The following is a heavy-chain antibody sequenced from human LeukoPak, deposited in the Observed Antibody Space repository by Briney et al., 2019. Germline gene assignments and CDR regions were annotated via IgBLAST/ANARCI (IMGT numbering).Heavy chain of an antibody. Sequence: ASEKVSCKAFGGSFNSEAISWVRQDPGQGLEWMGGIIPIFCTANYAQKFQGRVTITTDASTSTDYMDASSLRSEDTAVYFCGRKAGDCGGGSCYSIDYWGQGTLVTVSS. D-gene: IGHD2-15*01. V-gene: IGHV1-69*05. CDR2: IIPIFCTA. J-gene: IGHJ4*02. CDR3: GRKAGDCGGGSCYSIDY. CDR1: GGSFNSEA.